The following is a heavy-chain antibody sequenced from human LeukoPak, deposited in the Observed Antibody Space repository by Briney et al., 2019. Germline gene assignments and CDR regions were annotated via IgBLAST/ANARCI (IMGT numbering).Heavy chain of an antibody. Sequence: GGSLRISCAASGFTSSNYAMSWVRQAPTKGLEWVSAISGSGGSTYYADSMKGRFTISRDNSKNTLYLQMNSLRAEDTAVYYCAKDGGGLRFFDYWGQGTLVTVSS. CDR1: GFTSSNYA. CDR2: ISGSGGST. V-gene: IGHV3-23*01. D-gene: IGHD3-3*01. CDR3: AKDGGGLRFFDY. J-gene: IGHJ4*02.